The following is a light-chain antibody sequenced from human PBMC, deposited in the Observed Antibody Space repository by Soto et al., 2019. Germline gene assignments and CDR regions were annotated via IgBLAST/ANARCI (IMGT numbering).Light chain of an antibody. J-gene: IGKJ2*01. CDR1: QSLSRY. V-gene: IGKV3-11*01. CDR2: DAS. Sequence: EIVLTQSPATLSLSPGERATLSCRASQSLSRYLAWYQQKPGQAPRLVMYDASTRATGIPARFSGSGSGTDFTLTISSLEPEDFAVYYCQQRTNSYTFGQGTKLEIK. CDR3: QQRTNSYT.